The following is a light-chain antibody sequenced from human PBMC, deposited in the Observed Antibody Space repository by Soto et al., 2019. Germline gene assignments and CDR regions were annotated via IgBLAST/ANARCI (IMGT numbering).Light chain of an antibody. Sequence: QSALTQPRSVSGSPGQSVTISCTGASSDVGGYNFVSWYQQHPGKAPKLMIYDVSKRPSGVPGRFSGSKSGNTASLTISGLQAEDEAEYYCCSYAGSYTWVFGTGTKLTVL. V-gene: IGLV2-11*01. CDR3: CSYAGSYTWV. CDR1: SSDVGGYNF. J-gene: IGLJ1*01. CDR2: DVS.